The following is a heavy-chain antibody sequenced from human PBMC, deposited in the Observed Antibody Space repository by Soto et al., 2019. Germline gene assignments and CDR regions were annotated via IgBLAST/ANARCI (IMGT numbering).Heavy chain of an antibody. CDR3: ARRYGGSFDF. V-gene: IGHV4-59*08. CDR2: IYYSGST. J-gene: IGHJ4*02. Sequence: QVQLQESGPGLVKPSETLSLTCTVSGGSISSYYWSWIRQPPGKGLEWIGYIYYSGSTNYNPSLKRRVTLPVYTSKYLFSRKLSSVPAADTAVYFCARRYGGSFDFWGQGPLVTVSS. D-gene: IGHD4-17*01. CDR1: GGSISSYY.